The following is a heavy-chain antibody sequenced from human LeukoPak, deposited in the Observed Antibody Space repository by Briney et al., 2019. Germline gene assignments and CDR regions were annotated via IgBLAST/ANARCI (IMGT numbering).Heavy chain of an antibody. Sequence: ASVKVSCKASGYTFTGYYMHWVRQAPGQGLEWMGWINPNSGGTNCAQKFQGRVTMTRDTSISTAYMELSRLRSDDTAVYYCARGDIVVVPAAQLSFDYWGQGTLVTVSS. J-gene: IGHJ4*02. D-gene: IGHD2-2*01. CDR1: GYTFTGYY. CDR3: ARGDIVVVPAAQLSFDY. V-gene: IGHV1-2*02. CDR2: INPNSGGT.